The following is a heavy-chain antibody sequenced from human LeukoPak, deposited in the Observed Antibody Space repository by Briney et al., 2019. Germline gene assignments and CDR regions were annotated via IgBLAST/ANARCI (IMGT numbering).Heavy chain of an antibody. J-gene: IGHJ4*02. CDR2: ISAYNGNT. CDR1: GYTFTNYG. CDR3: ARDYGSGSSRDY. D-gene: IGHD3-10*01. V-gene: IGHV1-18*01. Sequence: GASVKVSCTASGYTFTNYGVSWVRQAPGQGLEWMGWISAYNGNTNYAQKLQGRVTMTTDTSTSTAYMELRSLRSDDTAVYYCARDYGSGSSRDYWGQGTLVTVSS.